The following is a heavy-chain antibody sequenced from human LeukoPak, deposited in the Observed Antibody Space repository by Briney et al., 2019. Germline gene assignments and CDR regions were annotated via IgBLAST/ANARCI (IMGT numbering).Heavy chain of an antibody. CDR1: GYTFTGYY. V-gene: IGHV1-2*02. J-gene: IGHJ5*02. CDR2: INPNSGGT. CDR3: ARVYPDYYGSGSYSVLDP. Sequence: ASVKVSCKASGYTFTGYYMHWVRQAPGQGLEWMGWINPNSGGTNYAQKFQGRVTMTRDTSISTAFMELRSLRSDDTAVYYCARVYPDYYGSGSYSVLDPWGQGTLVTVSS. D-gene: IGHD3-10*01.